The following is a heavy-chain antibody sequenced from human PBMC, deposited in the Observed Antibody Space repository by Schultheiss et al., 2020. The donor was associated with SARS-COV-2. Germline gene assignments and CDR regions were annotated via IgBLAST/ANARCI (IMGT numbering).Heavy chain of an antibody. J-gene: IGHJ6*02. CDR2: ISSSSSYI. CDR3: ARGRGVGVVVVPAAMSLRYGLDV. Sequence: GGSLRLSCAASGFTFSSYSMNWVRQAPGKGLEWVSSISSSSSYIYYADSVKGRFTISRDNAKNSLYLQMNSLRAEDTAVYYCARGRGVGVVVVPAAMSLRYGLDVWGQGTTVTVAS. CDR1: GFTFSSYS. D-gene: IGHD2-2*01. V-gene: IGHV3-21*01.